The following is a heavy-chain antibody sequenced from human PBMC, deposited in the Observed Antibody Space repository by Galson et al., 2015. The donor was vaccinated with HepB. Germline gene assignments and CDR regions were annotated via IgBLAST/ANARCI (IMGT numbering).Heavy chain of an antibody. Sequence: SLRLSCAASGFTFSSYTMHWVRQAPGKGLEWVAVISYDGSNKYYADSVKGRFTISRDNSKNTLFLQMNSLRAEDTAVYYCARGRFYRQELSPNGMDVWGKGPRSPSPQ. CDR3: ARGRFYRQELSPNGMDV. CDR1: GFTFSSYT. V-gene: IGHV3-30*04. J-gene: IGHJ6*01. D-gene: IGHD6-13*01. CDR2: ISYDGSNK.